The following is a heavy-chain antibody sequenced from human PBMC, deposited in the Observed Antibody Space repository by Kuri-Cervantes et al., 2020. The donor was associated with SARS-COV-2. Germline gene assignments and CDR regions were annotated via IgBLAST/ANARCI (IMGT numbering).Heavy chain of an antibody. V-gene: IGHV4-59*11. CDR2: IYYTGST. CDR1: GGSISSHN. CDR3: ARDRFYYDSHWFDP. Sequence: SETLSLTCTVSGGSISSHNWSWIRQPPGKGLEWVGFIYYTGSTNYNPSLRGRLTISVDTSKNQVSLKLTSVTAADTAVYYCARDRFYYDSHWFDPWGQGTLVTVSS. D-gene: IGHD3-22*01. J-gene: IGHJ5*02.